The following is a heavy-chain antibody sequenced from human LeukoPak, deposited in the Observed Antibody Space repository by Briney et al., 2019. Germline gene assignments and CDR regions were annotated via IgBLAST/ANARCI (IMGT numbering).Heavy chain of an antibody. Sequence: GGSLRLSCAASGFTFSSYAMNWVRQAPGKGLEWVSSISSSSSYIYYADSVKGRFTISRDNAKNSLYLQMNSLRAEDTAVYYCAGYKPYYYDSSNDAFDIWGQGTMVTVSS. J-gene: IGHJ3*02. V-gene: IGHV3-21*01. CDR3: AGYKPYYYDSSNDAFDI. CDR2: ISSSSSYI. D-gene: IGHD3-22*01. CDR1: GFTFSSYA.